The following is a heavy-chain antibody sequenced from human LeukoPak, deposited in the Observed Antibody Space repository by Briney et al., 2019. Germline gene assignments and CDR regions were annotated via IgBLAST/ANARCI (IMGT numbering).Heavy chain of an antibody. J-gene: IGHJ3*02. D-gene: IGHD3-22*01. CDR1: GFIVSSDY. Sequence: GGSLRLSCAGSGFIVSSDYMSWVRQAPGKGLEWVSLITSGGSTYYADSVKGRFTISRDNSKNTLYLQMNSLRAEDTAVYYCAKVGGRNMIVVVSAFDIWGQGTMVTVSS. V-gene: IGHV3-53*01. CDR2: ITSGGST. CDR3: AKVGGRNMIVVVSAFDI.